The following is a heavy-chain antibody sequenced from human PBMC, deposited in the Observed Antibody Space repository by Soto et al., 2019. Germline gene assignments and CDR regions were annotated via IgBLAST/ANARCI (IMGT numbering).Heavy chain of an antibody. CDR3: TRDMSFGDYGRNWFDP. CDR1: GFDVSSNY. J-gene: IGHJ5*02. D-gene: IGHD4-17*01. V-gene: IGHV3-53*01. Sequence: EVQLLESGGGLIQPGGSLRLSCAASGFDVSSNYMTWVRQAPGKGLEWVSASYSGGNTYYADSVKGRFTSSRDNFQNTLYLQMNSLTAEDTAVYYCTRDMSFGDYGRNWFDPWGQGTLVTVSS. CDR2: SYSGGNT.